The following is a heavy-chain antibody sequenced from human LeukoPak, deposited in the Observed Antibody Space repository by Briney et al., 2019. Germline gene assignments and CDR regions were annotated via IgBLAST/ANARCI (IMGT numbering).Heavy chain of an antibody. Sequence: GGSLRLSCAASGFTFSSYSMNWVRQAPGKGLEWVSSISSSSSYIYYADSVKGRFTISRDNAKNSLYLQMNNLRAEDTAVYYCARDWGYYYYYGMDVWGQGTTVTVSS. V-gene: IGHV3-21*01. CDR3: ARDWGYYYYYGMDV. J-gene: IGHJ6*02. CDR2: ISSSSSYI. CDR1: GFTFSSYS. D-gene: IGHD3-16*01.